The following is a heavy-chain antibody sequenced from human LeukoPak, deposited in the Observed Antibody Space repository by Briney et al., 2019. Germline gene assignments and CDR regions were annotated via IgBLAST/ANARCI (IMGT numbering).Heavy chain of an antibody. CDR2: IKKDGSET. CDR3: ARDRGLGSNAWYFPLDF. V-gene: IGHV3-7*01. D-gene: IGHD6-13*01. J-gene: IGHJ4*02. Sequence: GGSLRLSCAASGFIFSNYWMSWVRQVPGKGLEWVGNIKKDGSETYYVDSVKGRFIISRDNAKNSLFLQMNSLRAEDTAVYYCARDRGLGSNAWYFPLDFRGQGTLVTVSS. CDR1: GFIFSNYW.